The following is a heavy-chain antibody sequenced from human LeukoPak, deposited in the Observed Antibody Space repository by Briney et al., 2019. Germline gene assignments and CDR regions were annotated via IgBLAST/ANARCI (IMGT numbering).Heavy chain of an antibody. Sequence: PSETLSLTCTVSGGSISSYYWSWIRQPPGKGLEWIGFIYYSGTINYNPSLKSRVTISVDTSKNQFSLKLSSVTAADTAMYYCARHRGAVRTTHAFDIWGQGTMVTVSS. V-gene: IGHV4-59*01. CDR1: GGSISSYY. D-gene: IGHD4-17*01. J-gene: IGHJ3*02. CDR2: IYYSGTI. CDR3: ARHRGAVRTTHAFDI.